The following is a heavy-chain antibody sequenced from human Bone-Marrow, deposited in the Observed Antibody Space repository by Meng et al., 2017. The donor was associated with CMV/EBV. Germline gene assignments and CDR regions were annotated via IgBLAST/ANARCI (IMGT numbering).Heavy chain of an antibody. CDR3: ARFLVWYQLLFDY. CDR1: GFTFSSYS. J-gene: IGHJ4*02. Sequence: GESLKISCAASGFTFSSYSMNWVRQAPGKGLEWVSFISRSSSYIYNADSVKGRFTISRDNAKNSLYLQMNSLRAEDTAVYYCARFLVWYQLLFDYWGQGTLVTVSS. D-gene: IGHD2-2*01. CDR2: ISRSSSYI. V-gene: IGHV3-21*01.